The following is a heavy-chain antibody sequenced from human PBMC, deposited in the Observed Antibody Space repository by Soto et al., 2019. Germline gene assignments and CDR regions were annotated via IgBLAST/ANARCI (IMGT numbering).Heavy chain of an antibody. D-gene: IGHD3-10*01. Sequence: QVQLVQSGAEVKKPGASVKVSCKASGYTFTGYYIHWVRQSPGQGLEWMGWINPNSGDTHYAQKFQGRVTVTRDTSISTAFMELSRLRSDDTAVYYCARVWFGQIEFYYWGQGTLVTVSS. J-gene: IGHJ4*02. CDR1: GYTFTGYY. V-gene: IGHV1-2*02. CDR3: ARVWFGQIEFYY. CDR2: INPNSGDT.